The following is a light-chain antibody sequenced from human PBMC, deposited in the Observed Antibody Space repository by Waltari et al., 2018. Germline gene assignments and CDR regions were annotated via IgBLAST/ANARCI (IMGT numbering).Light chain of an antibody. CDR1: QSVCYTDHNKNY. CDR2: WAS. V-gene: IGKV4-1*01. Sequence: DIVMTQSPDSLAVPLGGRATINGKSSQSVCYTDHNKNYLVWYQQKPGQPPKLLISWASTRESGVPDRFIGSGSGTDFTLTISSLQAEDVAVYYCHQYSSTPRAFGQGTKVEIK. CDR3: HQYSSTPRA. J-gene: IGKJ1*01.